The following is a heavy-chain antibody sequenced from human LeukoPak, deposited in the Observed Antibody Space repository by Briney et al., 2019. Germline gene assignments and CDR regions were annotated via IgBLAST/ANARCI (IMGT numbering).Heavy chain of an antibody. V-gene: IGHV3-30*03. CDR3: AREAAWGNWYFDH. Sequence: GRSLRLSCAASGFTFSRHGMHWVRQAPGKGLEWVVVIGDTGRAKYYADSVEGRFTASRDNFKNTLYLEMNSLRYDDTALYYCAREAAWGNWYFDHWGRGTLVTVSS. D-gene: IGHD3-16*01. J-gene: IGHJ2*01. CDR2: IGDTGRAK. CDR1: GFTFSRHG.